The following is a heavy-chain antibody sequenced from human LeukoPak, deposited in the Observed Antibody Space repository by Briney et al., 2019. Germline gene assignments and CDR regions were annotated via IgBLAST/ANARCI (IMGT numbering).Heavy chain of an antibody. D-gene: IGHD1-26*01. J-gene: IGHJ6*03. CDR3: AKDGTVGAFGGNYYYMDV. V-gene: IGHV3-43D*03. CDR1: GFTFDDYA. Sequence: GGSLRLSCAASGFTFDDYAMHWVRQAPGKGLEWVSLISWDGGSTYYADSVKGRFTISRDNSKNSLYLQMNSLGAEDTALYYCAKDGTVGAFGGNYYYMDVWGKGTTVTVSS. CDR2: ISWDGGST.